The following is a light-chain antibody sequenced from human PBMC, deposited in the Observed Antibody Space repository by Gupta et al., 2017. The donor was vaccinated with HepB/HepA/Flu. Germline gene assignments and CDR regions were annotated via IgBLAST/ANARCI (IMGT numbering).Light chain of an antibody. J-gene: IGKJ3*01. CDR3: QQYGS. V-gene: IGKV3-20*01. Sequence: EIVLTQSPGTLSLSPGERATLACSASQSVSTSYLAWYQQKPGQAPRLRIYGAYSRATGIPDRLSGSASGTIFTRNIRRMEPEDCEWYDCQQYGSFGQGTKVDIK. CDR1: QSVSTSY. CDR2: GAY.